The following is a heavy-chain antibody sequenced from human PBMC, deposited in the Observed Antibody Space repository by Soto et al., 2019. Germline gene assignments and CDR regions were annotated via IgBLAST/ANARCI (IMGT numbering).Heavy chain of an antibody. CDR3: ARTFDYYGMDV. CDR1: GYSMTSGYY. Sequence: ETLSLTCAVSGYSMTSGYYWGWVRQPPGKGLEWLGSIHHGGSVYYNPSLKSRVTISLDKSKNHFSLDLTSVTAADTAVYYCARTFDYYGMDVWGQGTTDTVSS. V-gene: IGHV4-38-2*01. D-gene: IGHD3-3*01. CDR2: IHHGGSV. J-gene: IGHJ6*02.